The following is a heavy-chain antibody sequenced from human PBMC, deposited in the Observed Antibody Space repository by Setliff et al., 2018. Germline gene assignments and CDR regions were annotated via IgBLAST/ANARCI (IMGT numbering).Heavy chain of an antibody. CDR1: GGSISSSSYY. CDR2: IYYSGST. D-gene: IGHD1-26*01. V-gene: IGHV4-31*01. J-gene: IGHJ3*02. CDR3: ARCSGSYDAFDI. Sequence: PSETLSLTCTVSGGSISSSSYYWGWIRQHPGMGLEWIGYIYYSGSTYHNPSLKTLVTISVDTSKNQFSLKLSSVTAADTAVYYCARCSGSYDAFDIWGQGTMVTVSS.